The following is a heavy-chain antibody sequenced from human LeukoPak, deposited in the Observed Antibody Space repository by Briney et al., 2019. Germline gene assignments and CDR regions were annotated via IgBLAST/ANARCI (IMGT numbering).Heavy chain of an antibody. Sequence: ASVKVSCKASGYXFLNYGFTWVRQAPGQGLEWMGRISAHNYNTKYAQRFQGRVTMTADTSTTTAYMELRSLRSDDTAVYYCARVADYGSGSHLFDYWGQGTLVAVSS. D-gene: IGHD3-10*01. V-gene: IGHV1-18*01. CDR1: GYXFLNYG. J-gene: IGHJ4*02. CDR3: ARVADYGSGSHLFDY. CDR2: ISAHNYNT.